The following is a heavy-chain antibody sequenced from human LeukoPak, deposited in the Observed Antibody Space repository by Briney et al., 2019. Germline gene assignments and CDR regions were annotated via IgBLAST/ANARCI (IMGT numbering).Heavy chain of an antibody. D-gene: IGHD3-3*01. CDR2: ISSSSTYI. V-gene: IGHV3-21*01. CDR1: GFIFSSYS. Sequence: GGSLRLSCAASGFIFSSYSMNWVRQAPGKGLEWVSSISSSSTYIYYADSVKGRFTISRDNAKNSLYLQMNSLRAEDTAVYYCAREFVLRFFEGYMDVWGKGTTVTVSS. CDR3: AREFVLRFFEGYMDV. J-gene: IGHJ6*03.